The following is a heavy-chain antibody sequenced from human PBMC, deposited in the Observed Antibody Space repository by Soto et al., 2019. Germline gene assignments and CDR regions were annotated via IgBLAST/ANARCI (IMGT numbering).Heavy chain of an antibody. CDR1: GYTFTNYY. CDR3: AREDLISMRDYYFTY. V-gene: IGHV1-46*01. J-gene: IGHJ4*02. CDR2: INPSGGST. D-gene: IGHD3-22*01. Sequence: GASVKVSCKASGYTFTNYYIHWVRQAPGQGLEWMGIINPSGGSTSYAQRFRGRVTMTRDTSTSTVYMDLSGLRSEDTAVYYCAREDLISMRDYYFTYWGQGSMVTVS.